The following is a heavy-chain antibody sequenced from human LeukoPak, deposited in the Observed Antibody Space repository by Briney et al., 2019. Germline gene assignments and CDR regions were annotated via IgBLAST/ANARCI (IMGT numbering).Heavy chain of an antibody. CDR1: GFAFSSYS. CDR3: ARDHGETFDY. Sequence: KPGGSLRLSCAASGFAFSSYSMNWVRQAPGKGLEWVSSISSSSSYIYYADSVKGRFTISRDNAKNSLYLQMNSLRAEDTAVYYCARDHGETFDYWGQGTLVTVSS. CDR2: ISSSSSYI. D-gene: IGHD7-27*01. V-gene: IGHV3-21*01. J-gene: IGHJ4*02.